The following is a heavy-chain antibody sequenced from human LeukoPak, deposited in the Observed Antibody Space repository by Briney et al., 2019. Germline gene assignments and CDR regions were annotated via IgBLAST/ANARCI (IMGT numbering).Heavy chain of an antibody. CDR2: MNPNSGNT. J-gene: IGHJ4*02. Sequence: GASVKVSCKASGYTFTSYDIDWVRQATGQGLEWMGWMNPNSGNTGYAQKFQGRVTITRNTSISTAYMELSSLRSGDTAVYYCARAGYCSGGSCASRYWGQGTLVTVSS. D-gene: IGHD2-15*01. CDR1: GYTFTSYD. V-gene: IGHV1-8*03. CDR3: ARAGYCSGGSCASRY.